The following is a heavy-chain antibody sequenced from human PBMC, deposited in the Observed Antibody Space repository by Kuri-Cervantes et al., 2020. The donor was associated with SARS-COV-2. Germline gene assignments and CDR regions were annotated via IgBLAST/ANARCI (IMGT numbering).Heavy chain of an antibody. CDR2: IYYGGST. CDR1: GGSISSSSYY. Sequence: SETLSLTCTVSGGSISSSSYYWGWIRQPPGKGLEWIGSIYYGGSTYYNPSLKSRVTISVDTSKNQFSLKLSSVTAADTAVYYCGRRNFGVPFDPWGQGTLVTVSS. CDR3: GRRNFGVPFDP. V-gene: IGHV4-39*01. D-gene: IGHD3-3*01. J-gene: IGHJ5*02.